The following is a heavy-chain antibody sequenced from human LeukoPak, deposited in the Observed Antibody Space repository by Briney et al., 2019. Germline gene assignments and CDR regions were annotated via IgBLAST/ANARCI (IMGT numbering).Heavy chain of an antibody. V-gene: IGHV5-51*07. Sequence: ESVRNPCKGSGYSFTSYRIGWVHQLPGKGLEWMGISYAGGSDSRYSPSFQGQVTISAHKSISAAYLQWSSLTASDTAMYYSARQRLYYYYSSGYDDFDIWGQGTMVTVSS. J-gene: IGHJ3*02. D-gene: IGHD3-22*01. CDR3: ARQRLYYYYSSGYDDFDI. CDR2: SYAGGSDS. CDR1: GYSFTSYR.